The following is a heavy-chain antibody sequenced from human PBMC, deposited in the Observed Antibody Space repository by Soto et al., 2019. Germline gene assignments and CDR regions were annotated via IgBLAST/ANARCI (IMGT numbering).Heavy chain of an antibody. CDR2: IYSGGST. D-gene: IGHD3-3*01. CDR1: GFTVSSNY. Sequence: GGSLRLSCAASGFTVSSNYMSWVRQAPEKGLEWVSVIYSGGSTYYADSVKGRFTISRDNSKNTLYLQMNSLKAEDTAVYYCARFAGGFLEWLFAFDYWGQGTLVTVSS. CDR3: ARFAGGFLEWLFAFDY. J-gene: IGHJ4*02. V-gene: IGHV3-66*01.